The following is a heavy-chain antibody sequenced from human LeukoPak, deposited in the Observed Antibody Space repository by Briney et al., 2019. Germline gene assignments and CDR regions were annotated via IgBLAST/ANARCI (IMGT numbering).Heavy chain of an antibody. CDR2: IYPRESP. CDR3: AREWHHVFDY. J-gene: IGHJ4*02. V-gene: IGHV4-4*07. CDR1: GGSISSYS. Sequence: SETLSLTCTVSGGSISSYSWSWMRQPAGKGLEWIGRIYPRESPNYNPSLKGRVIMSVDKSKNQFSLKLRSVTAADTAVYYCAREWHHVFDYWGQGNLVTVSS. D-gene: IGHD5-12*01.